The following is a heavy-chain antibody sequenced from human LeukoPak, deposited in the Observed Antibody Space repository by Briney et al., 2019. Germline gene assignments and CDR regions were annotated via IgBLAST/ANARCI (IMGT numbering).Heavy chain of an antibody. CDR3: ARARGFRLSDDY. J-gene: IGHJ4*02. V-gene: IGHV1-2*02. D-gene: IGHD3-10*01. Sequence: ASVKVSCKASGYTFTGYYMHWVRQAPGQGLEWVGWINPNSGGTNYAQKFQGRVTMTRDTSISTAYMELSRLRSDDTAVYYCARARGFRLSDDYWGQGTLVTVSS. CDR1: GYTFTGYY. CDR2: INPNSGGT.